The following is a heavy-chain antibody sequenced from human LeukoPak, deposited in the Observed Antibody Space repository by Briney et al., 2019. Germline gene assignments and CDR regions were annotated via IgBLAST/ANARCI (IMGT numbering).Heavy chain of an antibody. CDR3: ASRPADSTWYGVFDY. CDR1: GGSINSHY. J-gene: IGHJ4*02. CDR2: VFYPGST. Sequence: PSETLSLTCTVSGGSINSHYWSWIRQPPGKGLGWIGYVFYPGSTNYNPSLKSRVTMSLDTSRYQFSLRLTSVTAADTAIYYCASRPADSTWYGVFDYWSQGTLVTVSS. D-gene: IGHD6-13*01. V-gene: IGHV4-59*11.